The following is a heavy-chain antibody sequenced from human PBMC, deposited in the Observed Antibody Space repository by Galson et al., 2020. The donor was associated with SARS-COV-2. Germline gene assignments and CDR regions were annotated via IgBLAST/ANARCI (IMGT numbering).Heavy chain of an antibody. J-gene: IGHJ6*02. Sequence: QLGESLKISCVASGFSFNNHGMHWVRQAPGKGLEWVAYISYEGSNRLYADSVKGRFTISRDSSKNTLYLQMNSLRVEDTAVYFCAKRSGCFEIYYKQSAMDVWGRGTTVTVSS. D-gene: IGHD6-19*01. V-gene: IGHV3-30*18. CDR2: ISYEGSNR. CDR3: AKRSGCFEIYYKQSAMDV. CDR1: GFSFNNHG.